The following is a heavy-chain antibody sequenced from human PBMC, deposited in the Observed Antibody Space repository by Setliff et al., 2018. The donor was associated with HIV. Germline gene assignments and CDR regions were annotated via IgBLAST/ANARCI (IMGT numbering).Heavy chain of an antibody. J-gene: IGHJ4*02. D-gene: IGHD6-19*01. CDR2: ISWNSGSI. V-gene: IGHV3-9*01. CDR1: GFTFDDYA. Sequence: GGSLRLSCAASGFTFDDYAMHWVRQAPGKGLEWVSGISWNSGSIGYADSVKGRFTISRDNAKNSLYLQMNSLRAEDTALYYCAKNEKAVAGRFDYWGQGTLVTVSS. CDR3: AKNEKAVAGRFDY.